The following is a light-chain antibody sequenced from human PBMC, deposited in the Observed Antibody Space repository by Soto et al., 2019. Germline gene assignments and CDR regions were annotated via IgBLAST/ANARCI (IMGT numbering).Light chain of an antibody. CDR2: ENN. CDR3: AGWDASLKGFV. CDR1: ASNIGRDP. J-gene: IGLJ1*01. Sequence: SVLTQPPSASGAPGQRVTISCSGSASNIGRDPVNWYQQVPGTAPKLLIYENNHRPSGVPDRFSGSKSGTSASLVISGLHSEDEAQYPCAGWDASLKGFVFGTGTKVTV. V-gene: IGLV1-44*01.